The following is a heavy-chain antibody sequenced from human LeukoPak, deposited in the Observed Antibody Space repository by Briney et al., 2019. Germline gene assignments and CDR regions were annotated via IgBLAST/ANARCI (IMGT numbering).Heavy chain of an antibody. CDR2: ISSSGTTI. CDR3: ARWAILAAAGGGDY. D-gene: IGHD6-13*01. Sequence: GGSLRLSCAASGFTFRLFGMHWVRQAPGKGLEWVSYISSSGTTIYYADSVKGRFTISRDNAKNSLYLQMNSLRAEDTAVYYWARWAILAAAGGGDYWGQGTLVTVSS. J-gene: IGHJ4*02. V-gene: IGHV3-48*03. CDR1: GFTFRLFG.